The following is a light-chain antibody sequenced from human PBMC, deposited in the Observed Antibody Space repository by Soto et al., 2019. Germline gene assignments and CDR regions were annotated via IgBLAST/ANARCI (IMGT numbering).Light chain of an antibody. Sequence: DIQMTQSPSTLSASVRDRVTITCRASQTINSWLAWYQQRPWKAPRLLIYKASTLESGVPSRFSGSGSGTEFTLTISTLQPDDFATYYGQQYDSIPYTFGQGTKLDIK. J-gene: IGKJ2*01. CDR3: QQYDSIPYT. CDR2: KAS. CDR1: QTINSW. V-gene: IGKV1-5*03.